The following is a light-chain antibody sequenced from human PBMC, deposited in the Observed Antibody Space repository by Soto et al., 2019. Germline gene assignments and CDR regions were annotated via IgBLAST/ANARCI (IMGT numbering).Light chain of an antibody. CDR3: SSYTSSSVVV. Sequence: QSALTQPASVSGSPGQSITISCTGTSSDVGGYNYVSWYQQHPGKDPKLMIYDVSNRPSGVSNRFSGSKSDNTASLTISGLQAEDEADYYCSSYTSSSVVVFGGGTKLTVL. V-gene: IGLV2-14*01. CDR2: DVS. J-gene: IGLJ2*01. CDR1: SSDVGGYNY.